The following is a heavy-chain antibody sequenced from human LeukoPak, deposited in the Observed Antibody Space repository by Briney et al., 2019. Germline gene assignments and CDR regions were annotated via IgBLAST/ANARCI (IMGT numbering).Heavy chain of an antibody. CDR2: ISPSSGRA. Sequence: ASVKVSCKASGNTFSDYYIHWVRQAPGQGLEWMGWISPSSGRANFAQKFRGRVTMTRDTSISTAYMELASLTSDDTAAYYCASDMFGESPFKSWDQGTLITVSS. J-gene: IGHJ5*02. CDR3: ASDMFGESPFKS. CDR1: GNTFSDYY. V-gene: IGHV1-2*02. D-gene: IGHD3-10*02.